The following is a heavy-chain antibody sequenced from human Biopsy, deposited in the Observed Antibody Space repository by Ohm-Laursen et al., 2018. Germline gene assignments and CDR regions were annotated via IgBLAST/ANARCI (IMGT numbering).Heavy chain of an antibody. D-gene: IGHD3/OR15-3a*01. CDR1: GDSISNDY. V-gene: IGHV4-4*07. J-gene: IGHJ3*02. CDR2: IHTSGGT. Sequence: SETLSLTCAVSGDSISNDYWSWIRQSAGQGLEWIGRIHTSGGTNHNLSLKSRVTMSVDTSKNQFSLKLRSVTAADTAVYYCARGTGKYYVYGAFDIWGQGTMVTVSS. CDR3: ARGTGKYYVYGAFDI.